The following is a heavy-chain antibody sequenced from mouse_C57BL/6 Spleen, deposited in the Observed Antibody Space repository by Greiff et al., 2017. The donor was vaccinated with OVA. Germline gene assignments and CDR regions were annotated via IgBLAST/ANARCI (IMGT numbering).Heavy chain of an antibody. D-gene: IGHD1-1*01. V-gene: IGHV1-85*01. CDR3: AKDYYGSSGAY. CDR1: GYTFTSYD. Sequence: VQLQQSGPELVKPGASVKLSCKASGYTFTSYDINWVKQRPGQGLAWIGWIYPRDGSTKYNEKFKGKATLTVDTSSSTAYMELHSLTSEDSAVYFCAKDYYGSSGAYWGQGTLVSVSA. CDR2: IYPRDGST. J-gene: IGHJ3*01.